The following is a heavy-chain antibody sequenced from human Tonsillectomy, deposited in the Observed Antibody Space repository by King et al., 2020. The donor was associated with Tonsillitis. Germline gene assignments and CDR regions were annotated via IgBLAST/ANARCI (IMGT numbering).Heavy chain of an antibody. J-gene: IGHJ5*01. Sequence: VQLVQSGAEVKKPGESLKISCKGSGYSFATYWIGWVRQMPGKGLEWMGIIYPGDSDTRYSPSFQGQVTISADKSISTAYLQWSSLKASDTAMSYCARLRVVTGTRFDSWGQGTRVTASS. CDR2: IYPGDSDT. CDR1: GYSFATYW. CDR3: ARLRVVTGTRFDS. V-gene: IGHV5-51*01. D-gene: IGHD2-21*02.